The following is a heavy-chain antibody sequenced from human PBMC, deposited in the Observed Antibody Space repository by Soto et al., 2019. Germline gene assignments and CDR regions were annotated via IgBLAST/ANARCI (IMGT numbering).Heavy chain of an antibody. CDR2: IWYDGSDK. Sequence: QMQLVESGGGVAQPGTSVRLSCAASGFTFSNYAMHWVRQAPGKGLEWVTIIWYDGSDKNYGDSVKGRFTISRDNSKNTLYLPMNSLRVEDTAVYYCARDSGVYYHNYYMDVWGKGTTVTVSS. CDR3: ARDSGVYYHNYYMDV. D-gene: IGHD3-22*01. CDR1: GFTFSNYA. J-gene: IGHJ6*03. V-gene: IGHV3-33*01.